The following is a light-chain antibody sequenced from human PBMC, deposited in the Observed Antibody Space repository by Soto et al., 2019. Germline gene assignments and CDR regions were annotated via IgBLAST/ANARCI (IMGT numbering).Light chain of an antibody. CDR1: QSIGRY. V-gene: IGKV1-5*03. CDR3: QQFGRFST. CDR2: QAS. J-gene: IGKJ1*01. Sequence: DIPMTQSPSTLSASVGDRVTITCRASQSIGRYLAWYQQKPGKAPRLLIYQASSLENGVPSRFSGSGSGTDFTLTSSSLQPDDFSTYYCQQFGRFSTFGQGTKVEIK.